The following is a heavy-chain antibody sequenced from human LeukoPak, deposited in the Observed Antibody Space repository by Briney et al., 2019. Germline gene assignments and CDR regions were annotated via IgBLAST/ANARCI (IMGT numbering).Heavy chain of an antibody. V-gene: IGHV4-39*07. CDR2: IYYSGST. CDR1: GGSISSSSYY. Sequence: SETLSLTCTVSGGSISSSSYYWGWIRQPPGKGLEWIGSIYYSGSTYYNPSLKSRVTISVDTSKNQFSLKLSSVTAADTAVYYCARDVRWDSGWYSHRDWKAFDYWGQGTLVTVSS. J-gene: IGHJ4*02. CDR3: ARDVRWDSGWYSHRDWKAFDY. D-gene: IGHD6-19*01.